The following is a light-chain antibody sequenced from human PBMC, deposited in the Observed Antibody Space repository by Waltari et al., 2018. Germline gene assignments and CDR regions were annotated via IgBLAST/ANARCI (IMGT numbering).Light chain of an antibody. CDR2: DAS. CDR1: EDISNY. V-gene: IGKV1-33*01. CDR3: QQYDNLRVT. J-gene: IGKJ3*01. Sequence: DIQMTQSPSSLSASVGERVTITCQASEDISNYLNWYQQKPGKATKLLIYDASNLEKGVPSRFSGSGSGTDVTFTISSLQPEDIATYYCQQYDNLRVTFGPGTKVDIK.